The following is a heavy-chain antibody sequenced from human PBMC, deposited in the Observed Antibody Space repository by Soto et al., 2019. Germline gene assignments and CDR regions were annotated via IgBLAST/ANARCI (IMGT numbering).Heavy chain of an antibody. V-gene: IGHV4-34*01. D-gene: IGHD3-22*01. J-gene: IGHJ4*02. Sequence: SETLSLTCAVYGGSFSGYYWSWIRQPPGKGLEWIGEINHSGSTNYNPSLKSRATISVDTSKNQFSLKLSSVTAADTAVYYCARASGGYYSYFDYWGQGTLVTVSS. CDR2: INHSGST. CDR1: GGSFSGYY. CDR3: ARASGGYYSYFDY.